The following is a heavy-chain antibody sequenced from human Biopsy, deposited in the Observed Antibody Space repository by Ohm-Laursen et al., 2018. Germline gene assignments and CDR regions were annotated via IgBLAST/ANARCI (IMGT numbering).Heavy chain of an antibody. V-gene: IGHV4-4*07. CDR2: LFTSGTT. J-gene: IGHJ6*02. Sequence: GTLSLTCTVSGGSINSYYWSWMRQPAGKGLEWIGRLFTSGTTNYSPSLNNRVTISVDTSRNQVSLTLSSVTAADTAVYYCARDSGILNYGNFKYYHYYGMDVWGQGTKVTVSS. CDR1: GGSINSYY. CDR3: ARDSGILNYGNFKYYHYYGMDV. D-gene: IGHD4-11*01.